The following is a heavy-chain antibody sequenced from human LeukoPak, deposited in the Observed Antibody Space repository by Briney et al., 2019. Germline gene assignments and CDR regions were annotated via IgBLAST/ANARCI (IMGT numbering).Heavy chain of an antibody. V-gene: IGHV1-2*02. CDR1: GYTFTGYY. D-gene: IGHD3-22*01. CDR2: INPNSGGT. J-gene: IGHJ4*02. Sequence: GASVKVSCKASGYTFTGYYIHWVRQAPRQGLEWMGWINPNSGGTNYARKFQGRVTMTRDTSITTAYMELTRLVSDETAIYYCARTYYDSRGYYYFDYWGQGTLVTV. CDR3: ARTYYDSRGYYYFDY.